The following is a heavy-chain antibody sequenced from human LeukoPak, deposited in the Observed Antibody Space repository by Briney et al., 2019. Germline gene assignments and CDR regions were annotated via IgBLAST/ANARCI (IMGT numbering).Heavy chain of an antibody. J-gene: IGHJ4*02. CDR1: GFTFNNYA. D-gene: IGHD3-22*01. V-gene: IGHV3-23*01. Sequence: GGSLRLSCAASGFTFNNYAMSWVRQAPGKGLEWVSAISGSGGSTYYADSVKGRFTISRDNSKNTLYLQMNSLRAEDTAVYYCAKDRVPNYYYDSSGYYYFDYWGQGTLVTVSS. CDR2: ISGSGGST. CDR3: AKDRVPNYYYDSSGYYYFDY.